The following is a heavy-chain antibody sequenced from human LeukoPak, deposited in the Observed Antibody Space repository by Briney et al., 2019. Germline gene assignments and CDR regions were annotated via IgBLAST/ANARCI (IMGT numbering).Heavy chain of an antibody. CDR2: LSEGGDSS. V-gene: IGHV3-23*01. CDR3: AFSPLVNNYGYAY. Sequence: GGSLRLSCDTSGFTFRSYVMNWVRQAPGKGLEWVSSLSEGGDSSYYADSVKGRFTVDRDNSQNTLYLQMNSLRVDDTALYYCAFSPLVNNYGYAYWGQGTLVIVSS. CDR1: GFTFRSYV. J-gene: IGHJ4*02. D-gene: IGHD5-18*01.